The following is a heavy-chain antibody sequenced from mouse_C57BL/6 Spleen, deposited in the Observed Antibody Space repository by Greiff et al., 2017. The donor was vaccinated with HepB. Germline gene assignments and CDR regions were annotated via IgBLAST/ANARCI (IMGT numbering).Heavy chain of an antibody. Sequence: EVKLVESEGGLVQPGSSMKLSCTASGFTFSDYYMAWVRQVPEKGLEWVANINYDGSSTYYLDSLKSRFIISRDNAKNILDLQMSSLKSEDTATYYCARAPFITTVVDWYFDVWGTGTTVTVSS. V-gene: IGHV5-16*01. D-gene: IGHD1-1*01. J-gene: IGHJ1*03. CDR1: GFTFSDYY. CDR3: ARAPFITTVVDWYFDV. CDR2: INYDGSST.